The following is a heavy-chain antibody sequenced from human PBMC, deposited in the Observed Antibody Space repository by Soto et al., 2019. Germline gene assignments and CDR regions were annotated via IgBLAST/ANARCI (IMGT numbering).Heavy chain of an antibody. CDR3: ARERTGTTSMDV. D-gene: IGHD1-1*01. CDR2: INPSGGYT. CDR1: GYTFSSYY. V-gene: IGHV1-46*01. Sequence: ASVKVSCKASGYTFSSYYMHWVRQAPGQGLEWMGLINPSGGYTTYAQKFQGRVTMTRDTSTTTVYMELSSLRSEDTAVYYCARERTGTTSMDVWGQGTTVTVSS. J-gene: IGHJ6*02.